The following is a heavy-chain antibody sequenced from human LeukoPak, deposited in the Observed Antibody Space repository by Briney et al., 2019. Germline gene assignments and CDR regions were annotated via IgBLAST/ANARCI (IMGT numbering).Heavy chain of an antibody. D-gene: IGHD5-18*01. CDR2: INPSGGST. CDR3: ARALDTAIGA. V-gene: IGHV1-46*01. J-gene: IGHJ5*02. CDR1: GGTFSSYA. Sequence: GASVKVSCKASGGTFSSYAISWVRQAPGQGLEWMGIINPSGGSTSYAQKFQGRVTMTRDMSTSTVYMELSSLRSEDTAVYYCARALDTAIGAWGQGTLVTVSS.